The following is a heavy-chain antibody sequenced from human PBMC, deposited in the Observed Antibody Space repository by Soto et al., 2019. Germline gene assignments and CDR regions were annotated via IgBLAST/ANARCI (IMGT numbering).Heavy chain of an antibody. CDR1: GGSISSGDYY. V-gene: IGHV4-30-4*01. CDR2: IYYSGRT. D-gene: IGHD5-12*01. CDR3: ARWLGYGPHFDY. Sequence: QVQLQESGPGLVKPSQTLSLTCTVAGGSISSGDYYWSWIRQPPGKGLEWIGYIYYSGRTYYNPSLKSRVTISVDTSKNQFSLKLSSVTAADTAVYYCARWLGYGPHFDYWGQGTLVTVSS. J-gene: IGHJ4*02.